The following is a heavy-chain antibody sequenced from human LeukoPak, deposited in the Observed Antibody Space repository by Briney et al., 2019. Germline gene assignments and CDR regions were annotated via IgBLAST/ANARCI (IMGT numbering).Heavy chain of an antibody. J-gene: IGHJ4*02. D-gene: IGHD4-23*01. CDR2: ISYDGSNK. CDR1: GFTFSSYA. Sequence: GGSLRLSCAASGFTFSSYAMHWVRQAPGKGLEWVAVISYDGSNKYYADSVKGRFTISRDNSKNTLYLQMNSLRAEETAVYYCAKDPTAGWGYGGNRHYFDYWGQGTLVTVSS. CDR3: AKDPTAGWGYGGNRHYFDY. V-gene: IGHV3-30-3*01.